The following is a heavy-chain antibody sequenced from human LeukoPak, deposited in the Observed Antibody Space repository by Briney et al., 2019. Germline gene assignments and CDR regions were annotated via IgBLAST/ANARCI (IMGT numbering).Heavy chain of an antibody. CDR3: ARALLGDGYNY. D-gene: IGHD5-24*01. Sequence: SETLSLTCTVSGGSISSDYWSWIRQPPGKGLEWIGYIYYSGSTNYNPSLKSRVTISVDTSKTHFTLKLSSVTAADTAVYYCARALLGDGYNYWGQGTLVTVSS. CDR1: GGSISSDY. V-gene: IGHV4-59*01. CDR2: IYYSGST. J-gene: IGHJ4*02.